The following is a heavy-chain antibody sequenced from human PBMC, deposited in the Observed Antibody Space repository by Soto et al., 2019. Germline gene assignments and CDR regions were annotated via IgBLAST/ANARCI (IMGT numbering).Heavy chain of an antibody. J-gene: IGHJ4*02. Sequence: PSETLSLTCAVYGGSFSGYYCSWIRQPPGKGLEWIGEINHSGSTNYNPSLKSRVTISVDTSKNQFSLKLSSVTAADTAVYYCARTDYGDYLPYWGRGTLVTVSS. CDR3: ARTDYGDYLPY. CDR1: GGSFSGYY. CDR2: INHSGST. D-gene: IGHD4-17*01. V-gene: IGHV4-34*01.